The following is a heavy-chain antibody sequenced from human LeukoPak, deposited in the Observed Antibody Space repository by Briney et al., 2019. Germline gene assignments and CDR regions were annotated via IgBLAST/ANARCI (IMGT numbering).Heavy chain of an antibody. Sequence: SETLSLTCAVYGGSFSGYYWSWIRQPPGKGLEWIGEINHSGSTNYNPSLKSRVTISVDTSKNQFSLKLSSVTAADTAVYYCASGDYVRSLDYWGQGTLVTVSS. J-gene: IGHJ4*02. CDR2: INHSGST. V-gene: IGHV4-34*01. D-gene: IGHD4-17*01. CDR3: ASGDYVRSLDY. CDR1: GGSFSGYY.